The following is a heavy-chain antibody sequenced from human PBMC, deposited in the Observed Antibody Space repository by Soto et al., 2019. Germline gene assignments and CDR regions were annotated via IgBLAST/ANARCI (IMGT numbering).Heavy chain of an antibody. V-gene: IGHV1-69*13. CDR3: AGSRTYYYGMDV. CDR2: IIPIFGTA. J-gene: IGHJ6*02. CDR1: GGTFSSYA. Sequence: ASVKVSCKASGGTFSSYAISWVRQAPGQGLEWMGGIIPIFGTANYAQKFQGRVTITADESTSTAYMELSSLRSEDTAVYYCAGSRTYYYGMDVWGQGTTVTVSS.